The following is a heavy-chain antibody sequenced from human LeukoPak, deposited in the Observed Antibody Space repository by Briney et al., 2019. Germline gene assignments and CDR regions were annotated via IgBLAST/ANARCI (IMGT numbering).Heavy chain of an antibody. CDR2: INHSGST. V-gene: IGHV4-34*01. J-gene: IGHJ5*02. CDR1: GGSFSGYY. Sequence: KASETLSLTCAVYGGSFSGYYLSWIRQPPGKGLEWIGEINHSGSTNYNPSLKSRVTISVDTSKNQFSLKLSSVTAADTAVYYCARGLMVRGVIWSYNWFAPWGQGTLVTVSS. CDR3: ARGLMVRGVIWSYNWFAP. D-gene: IGHD3-10*01.